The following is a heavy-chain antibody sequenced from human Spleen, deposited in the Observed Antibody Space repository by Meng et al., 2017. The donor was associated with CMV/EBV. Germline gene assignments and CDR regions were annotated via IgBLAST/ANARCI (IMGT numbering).Heavy chain of an antibody. J-gene: IGHJ4*02. D-gene: IGHD3-9*01. CDR2: ITWDGGDT. CDR3: ARELTGNHHFDY. V-gene: IGHV3-43D*03. Sequence: GESLKISCAASGFTFDDDAMHWVRQGPGKGLEWVSLITWDGGDTYYADSVKGRFTISRDNAKNSLYLQMNSLRGEDTAVYYCARELTGNHHFDYWGQGTLVTVSS. CDR1: GFTFDDDA.